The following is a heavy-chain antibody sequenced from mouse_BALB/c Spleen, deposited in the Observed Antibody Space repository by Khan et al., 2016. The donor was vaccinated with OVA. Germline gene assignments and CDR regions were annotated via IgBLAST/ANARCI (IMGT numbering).Heavy chain of an antibody. CDR2: ISDLAYTI. V-gene: IGHV5-15*02. D-gene: IGHD1-2*01. Sequence: EVELVESGGGLVQPGGSRTLSCAASGFTFSDYGMAWVRQAPGKGPEWVAFISDLAYTIYYADTVTGRFTISRENAKNTLYLEMSSLRSEDTAIYYCARGGGTAPFAYWGLGTLVTVSA. CDR1: GFTFSDYG. J-gene: IGHJ3*01. CDR3: ARGGGTAPFAY.